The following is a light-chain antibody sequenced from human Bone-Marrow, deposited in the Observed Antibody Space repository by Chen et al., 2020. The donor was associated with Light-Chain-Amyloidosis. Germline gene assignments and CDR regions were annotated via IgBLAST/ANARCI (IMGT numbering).Light chain of an antibody. CDR1: QSLVHRDGKTY. CDR2: EVS. Sequence: IVMTQTPLPLSVTPGQSASISCKSSQSLVHRDGKTYFYWYMQKSGQPPQLLIYEVSNRFSGVSDRFTGSGSGTDFTLIISRVETEDVGVYYCMQSLQLPLTFGGGTKVEIK. CDR3: MQSLQLPLT. J-gene: IGKJ4*01. V-gene: IGKV2D-29*01.